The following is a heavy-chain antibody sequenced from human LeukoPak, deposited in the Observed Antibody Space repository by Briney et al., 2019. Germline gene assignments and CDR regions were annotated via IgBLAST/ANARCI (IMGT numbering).Heavy chain of an antibody. CDR3: ARATYSSSNDAFDI. Sequence: GGSLRLSCAASGFTFRSYAMHWVRQAPGKGLEWVAVISYDGGNKYYADSVKGRFTISRDNSKNTLYLQMNSLRAEDTAVYYCARATYSSSNDAFDIWGQGTMVTVSS. CDR2: ISYDGGNK. V-gene: IGHV3-30-3*01. D-gene: IGHD6-13*01. CDR1: GFTFRSYA. J-gene: IGHJ3*02.